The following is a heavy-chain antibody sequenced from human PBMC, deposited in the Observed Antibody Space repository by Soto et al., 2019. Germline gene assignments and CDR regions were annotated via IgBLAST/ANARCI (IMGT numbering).Heavy chain of an antibody. D-gene: IGHD5-18*01. CDR3: AREYTPADTAMDYFDY. CDR2: ISYDGSNK. Sequence: PGGSLRLSCAASGFTFSSYAMHWVRQAPGKGLEWVAVISYDGSNKYYADSVKGRFTISRDNSKNTLYLQMNSLRAEDTAVYYCAREYTPADTAMDYFDYWGQGTLVTVSS. J-gene: IGHJ4*02. V-gene: IGHV3-30-3*01. CDR1: GFTFSSYA.